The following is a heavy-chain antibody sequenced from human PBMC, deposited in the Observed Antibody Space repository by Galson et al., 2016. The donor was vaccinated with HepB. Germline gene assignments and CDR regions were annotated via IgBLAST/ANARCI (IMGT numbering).Heavy chain of an antibody. CDR1: GYTFTNYD. D-gene: IGHD3-22*01. J-gene: IGHJ5*02. V-gene: IGHV1-8*01. CDR2: VNVDSGDT. CDR3: ARMLYYESRAGSWFDP. Sequence: SVKVSCKASGYTFTNYDINWVRQAPGHGLEWMGWVNVDSGDTGYAQRFHGRVTMTRDTSIRTAYMEVSRLTSDDTAVYYCARMLYYESRAGSWFDPGGQGTLVTVS.